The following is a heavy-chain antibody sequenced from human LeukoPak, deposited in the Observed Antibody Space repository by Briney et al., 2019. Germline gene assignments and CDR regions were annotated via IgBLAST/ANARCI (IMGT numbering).Heavy chain of an antibody. CDR3: ARGGLTHSFQFDY. CDR2: IIPIFGTA. CDR1: GGTFSSYA. J-gene: IGHJ4*02. D-gene: IGHD2/OR15-2a*01. V-gene: IGHV1-69*01. Sequence: SVKVSCKASGGTFSSYAINWVRQAPGQGLEWMGGIIPIFGTANYAQKFQGRVTITADESTSTAYMELSSLRSEDTAVYYCARGGLTHSFQFDYWGQGTLVTVSS.